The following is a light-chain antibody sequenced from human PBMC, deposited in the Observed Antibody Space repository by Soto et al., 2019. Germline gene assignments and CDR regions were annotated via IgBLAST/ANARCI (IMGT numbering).Light chain of an antibody. J-gene: IGKJ4*01. Sequence: AVPLTQSPSSLSASVGDRVTITCRASQGISSALAWYQQKPGKAPKLLIYDASSLESGVPSRFSGRGSGTDFTLTISSLPPNDFATYDCQQYNNYPEGITFGGGTKVEIQ. CDR3: QQYNNYPEGIT. CDR2: DAS. CDR1: QGISSA. V-gene: IGKV1D-13*01.